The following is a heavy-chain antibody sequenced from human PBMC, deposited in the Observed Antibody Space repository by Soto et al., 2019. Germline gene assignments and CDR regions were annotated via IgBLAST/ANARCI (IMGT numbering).Heavy chain of an antibody. CDR3: ARGPTGWYGYDY. CDR2: IYSDGSRT. J-gene: IGHJ4*02. V-gene: IGHV3-74*01. Sequence: EVQLVESGGGLVQPGGSLRLSCAASGFTFSSSWMHWVRQAPGKGLVWVSRIYSDGSRTNYADSVQGRFTISRDNAKNTLYLQINSLRAEDTALYYCARGPTGWYGYDYWGQGTLVTVSS. CDR1: GFTFSSSW. D-gene: IGHD6-19*01.